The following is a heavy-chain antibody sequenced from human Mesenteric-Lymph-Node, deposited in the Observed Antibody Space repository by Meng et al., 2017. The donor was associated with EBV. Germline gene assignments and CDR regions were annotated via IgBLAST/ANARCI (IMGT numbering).Heavy chain of an antibody. D-gene: IGHD5-12*01. V-gene: IGHV4-4*02. J-gene: IGHJ4*02. CDR3: ARIAGYDRLYYFAY. CDR2: ISHGGDT. Sequence: QVQLQESGPGLARPSGTLSLTCAVSAGSIISGTWWSWVRQPPGKGLEWIGEISHGGDTNYNPSLKSRVAISVDKSRNRFFLKLTSLTAADTAVYFCARIAGYDRLYYFAYWGQGTLVTVSS. CDR1: AGSIISGTW.